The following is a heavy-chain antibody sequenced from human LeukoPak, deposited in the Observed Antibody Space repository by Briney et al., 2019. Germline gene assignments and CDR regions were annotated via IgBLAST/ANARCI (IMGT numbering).Heavy chain of an antibody. V-gene: IGHV3-30*03. CDR1: GFTFSNYG. CDR3: ARSLRDAFDI. Sequence: PGRSLRLSCAASGFTFSNYGMHWVRQAPGKGLEWVAVISYEGRLQYYADSVKGRFTISRDNSENTLSLQMNSLRAEDTAVYYCARSLRDAFDIWGQGTMVTVSS. J-gene: IGHJ3*02. CDR2: ISYEGRLQ.